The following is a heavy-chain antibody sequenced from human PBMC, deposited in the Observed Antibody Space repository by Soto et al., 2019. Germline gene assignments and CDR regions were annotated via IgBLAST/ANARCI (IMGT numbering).Heavy chain of an antibody. CDR3: ARGKKYYDFWSGYPPDYYYYGMDV. D-gene: IGHD3-3*01. J-gene: IGHJ6*02. CDR2: IIHIFGTA. V-gene: IGHV1-69*01. CDR1: GGTFSSYA. Sequence: QVQLVQSGAEVKKPGSSVKVSCKASGGTFSSYAISWVRQAPGQGLEWMGGIIHIFGTAKDAQKFQGRVTITADESTSTAYMVLRSLRSEDTAVYYCARGKKYYDFWSGYPPDYYYYGMDVWGQGTTVTVSS.